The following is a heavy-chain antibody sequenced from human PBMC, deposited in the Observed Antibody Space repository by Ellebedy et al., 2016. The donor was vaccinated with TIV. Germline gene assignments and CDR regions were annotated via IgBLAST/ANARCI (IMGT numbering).Heavy chain of an antibody. J-gene: IGHJ6*02. D-gene: IGHD3-22*01. V-gene: IGHV3-21*01. CDR3: ARDRYDSSGYYYYYGMDV. Sequence: GESLKISXAASGFIFGSYGMNWVRQAPGKGLEWVSSISSSSNYIYYGDSVKGRFTISRDTAKKSLYLQMNSLRADDTAVYYCARDRYDSSGYYYYYGMDVWGLGTTVTVSS. CDR1: GFIFGSYG. CDR2: ISSSSNYI.